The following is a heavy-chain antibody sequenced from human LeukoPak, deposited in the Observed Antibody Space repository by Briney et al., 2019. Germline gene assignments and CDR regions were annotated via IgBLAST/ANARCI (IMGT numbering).Heavy chain of an antibody. CDR3: ARDGSFGMAVANFDY. J-gene: IGHJ4*02. CDR2: IYYSGST. V-gene: IGHV4-59*12. D-gene: IGHD6-19*01. CDR1: GGSISSYY. Sequence: PSETLSLTCTVSGGSISSYYWSWIRQPPGKGLEWIGYIYYSGSTNYNPSLKSRVTISVDTSKNQFSLKLSSVTAADTAVYYCARDGSFGMAVANFDYWGQGTLVTVSS.